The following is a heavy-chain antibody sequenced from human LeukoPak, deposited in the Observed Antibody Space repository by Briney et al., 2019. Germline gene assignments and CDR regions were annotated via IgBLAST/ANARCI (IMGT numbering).Heavy chain of an antibody. CDR2: IDSTGAYT. Sequence: GGSLRLSCAASGFIFSNYAMSWVRQAPGKGLEWVSAIDSTGAYTWYAGSVKGRFTISKDSSKTILYLQMNSLRAEDAAVYFCAKGSAAGRPYYFDYWGQGTLVTVSS. V-gene: IGHV3-23*01. D-gene: IGHD6-25*01. CDR1: GFIFSNYA. J-gene: IGHJ4*02. CDR3: AKGSAAGRPYYFDY.